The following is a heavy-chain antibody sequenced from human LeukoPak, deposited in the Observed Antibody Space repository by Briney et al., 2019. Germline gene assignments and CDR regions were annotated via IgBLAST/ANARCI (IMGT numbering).Heavy chain of an antibody. CDR1: GFTFSSYG. CDR3: AKDYGSGISKYGMDV. CDR2: ISYDGSNK. D-gene: IGHD3-10*01. V-gene: IGHV3-30*18. Sequence: GGSLRLSCAASGFTFSSYGMHWVRQAPGKGLEWVAVISYDGSNKYYADSVKGRFTISRDNSKNTLYLQMNSLGAEDTAVYYCAKDYGSGISKYGMDVWGQGTTVTVSS. J-gene: IGHJ6*02.